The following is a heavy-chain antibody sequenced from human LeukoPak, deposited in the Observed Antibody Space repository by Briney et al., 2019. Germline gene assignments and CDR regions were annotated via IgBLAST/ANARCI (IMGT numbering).Heavy chain of an antibody. V-gene: IGHV4-4*02. CDR3: AKAGVWLPAV. D-gene: IGHD3-9*01. CDR1: GGSVSSDNW. Sequence: SETLSLTCAVSGGSVSSDNWWSWVRQPPGKGPEWIGEIHHSGNTNYSPSLKSRVTISLDKSRNQFSLKLNSGTAADTAVYYCAKAGVWLPAVWGQGTLVTVSS. J-gene: IGHJ4*02. CDR2: IHHSGNT.